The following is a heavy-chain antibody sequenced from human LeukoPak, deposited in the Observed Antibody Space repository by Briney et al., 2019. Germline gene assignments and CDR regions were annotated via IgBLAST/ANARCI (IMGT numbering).Heavy chain of an antibody. Sequence: SVKVSCKASGGTFSSYTISWVRQAPGQGLEWMGRIIPIFGTANYAQKFQGRVTITTDESTSTAYMELSSLRSEDTAVYYCARHSSSWYYFDYWGQGTLVTVSS. CDR2: IIPIFGTA. J-gene: IGHJ4*02. CDR1: GGTFSSYT. CDR3: ARHSSSWYYFDY. V-gene: IGHV1-69*05. D-gene: IGHD6-13*01.